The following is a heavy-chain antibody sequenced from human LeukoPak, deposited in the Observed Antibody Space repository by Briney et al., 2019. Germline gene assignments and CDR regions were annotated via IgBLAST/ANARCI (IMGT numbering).Heavy chain of an antibody. J-gene: IGHJ3*02. CDR1: GGSISSGDYY. V-gene: IGHV4-30-4*01. Sequence: PSETLSLTCTVSGGSISSGDYYWSWIRQPPGKGLEWIGYIYYRGSTSYNPSLKSRVAISIDTSKNQFSLKLSSVTAADTAVYYCARVYDEDAFDIWGQGTMVTVSS. D-gene: IGHD3-22*01. CDR3: ARVYDEDAFDI. CDR2: IYYRGST.